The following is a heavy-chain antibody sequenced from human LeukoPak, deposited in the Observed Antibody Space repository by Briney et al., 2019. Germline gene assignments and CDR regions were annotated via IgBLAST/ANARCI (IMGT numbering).Heavy chain of an antibody. Sequence: PSETLSLTCTVSGGSISSYYWSWIRQPPGKGLEWIAYISDIGSINYNPSLKSRVTISLDTSKNQFSLKLSSVTAADTAVYYCARHHTYYYDSSGLSDAGFDIWGQGTMVTVSS. CDR2: ISDIGSI. D-gene: IGHD3-22*01. J-gene: IGHJ3*02. CDR3: ARHHTYYYDSSGLSDAGFDI. V-gene: IGHV4-59*08. CDR1: GGSISSYY.